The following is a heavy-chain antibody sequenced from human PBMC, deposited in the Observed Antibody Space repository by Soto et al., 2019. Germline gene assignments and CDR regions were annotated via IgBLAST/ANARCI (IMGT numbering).Heavy chain of an antibody. CDR1: GGSISSGGYY. J-gene: IGHJ4*02. D-gene: IGHD2-15*01. CDR3: ARLRGLFCSGGSCYPKSVDF. Sequence: QVQLQESGPGLVKPSQTLSLTCTVSGGSISSGGYYWSWIRQHPGKGLEWIGYIYFSGSTYYNPSLNSRVIISVDAPRNQYSLKLSSVTAADTAVYYCARLRGLFCSGGSCYPKSVDFWGQGTLVTVSS. CDR2: IYFSGST. V-gene: IGHV4-31*03.